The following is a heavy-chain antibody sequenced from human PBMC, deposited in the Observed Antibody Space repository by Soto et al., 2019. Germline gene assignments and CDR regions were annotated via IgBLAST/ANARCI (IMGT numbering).Heavy chain of an antibody. Sequence: GSLRLSCAASGFTLSSYSMNWVRQAPGKGLEWVSFITSSSSTIYYADSVKGRFTISRDNAKNSLYLQMNSLRDEDTAVYYCARDSKTWSGYPIDSWGQGTLVTVSS. CDR1: GFTLSSYS. CDR2: ITSSSSTI. D-gene: IGHD3-3*01. CDR3: ARDSKTWSGYPIDS. J-gene: IGHJ4*02. V-gene: IGHV3-48*02.